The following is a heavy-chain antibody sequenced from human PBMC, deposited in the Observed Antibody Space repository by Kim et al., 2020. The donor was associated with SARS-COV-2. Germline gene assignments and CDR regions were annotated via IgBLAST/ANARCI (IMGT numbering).Heavy chain of an antibody. Sequence: ASVKVSCKASGYTFTGYYMHWVRQAPGQGLEWMGWINPNSGGTNYAQKFQGRVTMTRDTSISTAYMELSRLRSDDTAVYYCARAGVVVPWNAFDIWGQGTMVTVSS. CDR1: GYTFTGYY. CDR3: ARAGVVVPWNAFDI. CDR2: INPNSGGT. J-gene: IGHJ3*02. D-gene: IGHD2-21*01. V-gene: IGHV1-2*02.